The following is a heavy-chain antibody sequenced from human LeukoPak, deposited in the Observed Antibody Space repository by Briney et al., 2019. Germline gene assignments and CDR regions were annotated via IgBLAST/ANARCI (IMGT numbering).Heavy chain of an antibody. D-gene: IGHD6-6*01. J-gene: IGHJ4*02. CDR2: ISSSSSPI. CDR3: ARGSYSSSAGNFDY. V-gene: IGHV3-48*02. CDR1: KFTFSNYN. Sequence: GGSLRLSCAASKFTFSNYNMNWVRQAPGKGLEWLAYISSSSSPIYYADSVKGRFTISRDNAKNSLYLQMNSLRDEDTAVYYCARGSYSSSAGNFDYWGQGTLVTVSS.